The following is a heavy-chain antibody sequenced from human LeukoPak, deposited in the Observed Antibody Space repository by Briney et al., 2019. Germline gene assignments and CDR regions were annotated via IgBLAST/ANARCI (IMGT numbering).Heavy chain of an antibody. CDR2: ISSSGSTI. V-gene: IGHV3-11*01. D-gene: IGHD2-21*02. CDR3: AREYCGGDCYSDPHYFDY. CDR1: GFTFSDYY. Sequence: GRSLRLSCEASGFTFSDYYMSWIRQAPGKGLEWVSYISSSGSTIYYADSVKGRFTISRDNAKNSLYLQMNSLRAEDTDVYYCAREYCGGDCYSDPHYFDYWGQGTLVTVSS. J-gene: IGHJ4*02.